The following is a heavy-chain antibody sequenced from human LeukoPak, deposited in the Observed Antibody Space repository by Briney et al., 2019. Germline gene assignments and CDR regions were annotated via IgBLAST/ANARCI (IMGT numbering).Heavy chain of an antibody. CDR3: ASAEPRGIIWYPY. V-gene: IGHV4-4*02. J-gene: IGHJ4*02. D-gene: IGHD6-13*01. CDR1: GFTFSSYA. CDR2: IYHSGST. Sequence: PGRSLRLSCAASGFTFSSYAMHWVRQAPGKGLEWIGEIYHSGSTNYNPSLKSRVTMSVDKSKNQFSLKLSSATAADTAVYYCASAEPRGIIWYPYWGQGTLVTVSS.